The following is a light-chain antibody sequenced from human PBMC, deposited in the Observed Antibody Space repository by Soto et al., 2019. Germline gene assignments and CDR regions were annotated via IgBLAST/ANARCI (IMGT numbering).Light chain of an antibody. CDR3: QQYRGRPYT. J-gene: IGKJ2*01. Sequence: DIQMTQSPSTLSAYVGERVTITCRASQSISPWLAWYQKKPGKAPNLLIYSASNLQTGVPSRFSGSGSGTEFTLTINSLQPDDFANYYCQQYRGRPYTFGQGTKLEIE. CDR2: SAS. V-gene: IGKV1-5*03. CDR1: QSISPW.